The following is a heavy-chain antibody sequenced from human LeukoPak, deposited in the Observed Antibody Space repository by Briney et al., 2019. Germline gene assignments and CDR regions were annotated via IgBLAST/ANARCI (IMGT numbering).Heavy chain of an antibody. J-gene: IGHJ4*02. CDR3: AKRLNTYFDY. Sequence: RGGSLRLSCVVSGFTFSRYAMSWVRQATGKGLEWESTISSSSGDTYCADSVKGRFTMSRDNSKNTLYLQMNSLRDEDTAVYYCAKRLNTYFDYWGQGTLVTVSS. CDR1: GFTFSRYA. D-gene: IGHD2-21*02. V-gene: IGHV3-23*01. CDR2: ISSSSGDT.